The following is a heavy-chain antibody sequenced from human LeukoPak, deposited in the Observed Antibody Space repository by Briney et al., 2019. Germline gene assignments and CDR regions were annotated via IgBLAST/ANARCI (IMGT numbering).Heavy chain of an antibody. Sequence: SETLSLTCTVSGGSISSTTYYWGWVRQPPGKGLEWIGEIYHSGSTNYDPSLKSRVTTSVDTSKNQFSLKLSSVTAADTAVYYCARAHSSGWYSPKGDYYGMDVWGQGTTVTVSS. CDR3: ARAHSSGWYSPKGDYYGMDV. D-gene: IGHD6-19*01. CDR2: IYHSGST. V-gene: IGHV4-39*07. CDR1: GGSISSTTYY. J-gene: IGHJ6*02.